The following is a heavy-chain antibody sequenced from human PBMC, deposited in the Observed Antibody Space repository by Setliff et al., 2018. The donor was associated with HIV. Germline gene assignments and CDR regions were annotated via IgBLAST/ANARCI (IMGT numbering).Heavy chain of an antibody. J-gene: IGHJ4*02. Sequence: PSETLSLTCSVSGGSFSGYYWSWIRQPPGKGLERIGYIYIYNSGSTNYNPSLTSRVTISVDTSKNRFSLTLRSVTAADTAIYYCAKMVGGSRSSGSCYFDYWGQGTLVTVSS. CDR3: AKMVGGSRSSGSCYFDY. D-gene: IGHD2-15*01. V-gene: IGHV4-59*08. CDR1: GGSFSGYY. CDR2: IYIYNSGST.